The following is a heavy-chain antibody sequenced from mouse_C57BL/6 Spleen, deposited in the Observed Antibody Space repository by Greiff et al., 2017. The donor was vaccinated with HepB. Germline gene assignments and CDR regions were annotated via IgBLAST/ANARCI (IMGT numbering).Heavy chain of an antibody. CDR1: GYTFTSYW. Sequence: VQLQQPGAELVKPGASVKMSCKASGYTFTSYWITWVKQRPGQGLEWIGDIYPGSGSTNYNEKFKSKATLTVDTSSSTAYMQLSSLTSEDSAVYYCARSPFGSSYDWFAYWGQGTLVTVSA. CDR3: ARSPFGSSYDWFAY. V-gene: IGHV1-55*01. CDR2: IYPGSGST. D-gene: IGHD1-1*01. J-gene: IGHJ3*01.